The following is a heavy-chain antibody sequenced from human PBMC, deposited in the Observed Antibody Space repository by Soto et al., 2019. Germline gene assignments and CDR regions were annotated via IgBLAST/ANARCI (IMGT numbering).Heavy chain of an antibody. CDR2: IYYSGST. Sequence: PSETLSLTCTVSGGSISSYYWSWIRQPPGKGLEWIGYIYYSGSTNYNPSLKSRVTISVDTSKNQFSLKLSSVTAADTAVYYCARETLLSMITFGGVKKDAFDIWGQGTMVTVSS. V-gene: IGHV4-59*01. CDR3: ARETLLSMITFGGVKKDAFDI. CDR1: GGSISSYY. D-gene: IGHD3-16*01. J-gene: IGHJ3*02.